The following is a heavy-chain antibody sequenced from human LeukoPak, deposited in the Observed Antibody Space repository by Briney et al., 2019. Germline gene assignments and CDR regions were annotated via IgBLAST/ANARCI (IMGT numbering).Heavy chain of an antibody. D-gene: IGHD3-9*01. V-gene: IGHV3-33*01. J-gene: IGHJ3*02. Sequence: PGRSLRLSCAASGFIFSSYGVHWVRQAPGKGLEWVALIWYDGSNKYYADSVKGRFSISRDNSNNTLYLQMNSLTAEDTAVYYCARGHGITSKYHISTGHYYDAFDIWGQGTLVTVSS. CDR1: GFIFSSYG. CDR2: IWYDGSNK. CDR3: ARGHGITSKYHISTGHYYDAFDI.